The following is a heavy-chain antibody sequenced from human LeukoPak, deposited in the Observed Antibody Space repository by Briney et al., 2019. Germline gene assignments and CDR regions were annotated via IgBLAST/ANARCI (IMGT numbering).Heavy chain of an antibody. CDR1: GYSFNTFW. CDR3: ARLIYFGSGRTYFDS. CDR2: IYPSGSET. J-gene: IGHJ4*02. Sequence: GESLKISWKGSGYSFNTFWIGWVRQTPETGLEWMGNIYPSGSETKYRHSFKRQVTISVDKSINTAYLRLSSLKASDTAMYYCARLIYFGSGRTYFDSWGQGTLVTVSS. V-gene: IGHV5-51*01. D-gene: IGHD3-10*01.